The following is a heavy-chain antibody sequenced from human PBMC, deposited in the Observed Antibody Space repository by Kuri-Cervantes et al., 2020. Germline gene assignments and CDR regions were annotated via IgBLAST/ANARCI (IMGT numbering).Heavy chain of an antibody. CDR1: GFTFSSYW. D-gene: IGHD6-19*01. CDR3: ARVREQWLWGSYYFDY. V-gene: IGHV3-7*01. Sequence: GGSLRLSCAASGFTFSSYWMSWVRQAPGKGLEWVANIKQDGSEKYYADSVKGRFTISRDNSKNTLYLQMNSLRAEDTAVYYCARVREQWLWGSYYFDYWGQGTLVTVSS. CDR2: IKQDGSEK. J-gene: IGHJ4*02.